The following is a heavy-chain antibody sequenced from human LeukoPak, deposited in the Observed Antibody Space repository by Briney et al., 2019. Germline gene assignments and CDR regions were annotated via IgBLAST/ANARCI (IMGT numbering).Heavy chain of an antibody. CDR2: INPNNGGT. V-gene: IGHV1-2*02. Sequence: ASVKVSRKASGYTFTGYYMHWVRQAPGQGLEWLGWINPNNGGTTYAQDFQARVTMTRDTSISTAYMELSRLRSDDTAVYYCTRETDTFDSWGQGTLVTVSS. CDR3: TRETDTFDS. J-gene: IGHJ4*02. CDR1: GYTFTGYY.